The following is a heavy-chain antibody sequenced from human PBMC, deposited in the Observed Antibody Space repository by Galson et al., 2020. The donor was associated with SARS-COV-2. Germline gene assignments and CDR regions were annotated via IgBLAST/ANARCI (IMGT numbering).Heavy chain of an antibody. D-gene: IGHD2-15*01. CDR2: IFHAGTT. V-gene: IGHV4-30-2*01. Sequence: SETLSLTCTVSGGSISSGGYSWTWIRQPPGKGLQWIGNIFHAGTTYFSPSLKGRVTMSLDRSKNQFSLNLRSVTDADTAVYYCARVIAATAISDRQSAWFDPWGQGVLVTVSS. CDR1: GGSISSGGYS. CDR3: ARVIAATAISDRQSAWFDP. J-gene: IGHJ5*02.